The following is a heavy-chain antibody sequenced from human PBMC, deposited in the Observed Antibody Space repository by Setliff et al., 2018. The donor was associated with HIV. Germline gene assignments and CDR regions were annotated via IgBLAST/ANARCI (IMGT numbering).Heavy chain of an antibody. CDR1: GYTLTELS. CDR2: FDPEDGET. D-gene: IGHD4-17*01. V-gene: IGHV1-24*01. Sequence: ASVKVSCKISGYTLTELSMHWVRQAPGKGLEWMGGFDPEDGETIYAQKFQGRVTMTEDTSTDTAYMELRSLRSDDTAVYYCARGQYGDELFDYWGQGTLVTVS. J-gene: IGHJ4*02. CDR3: ARGQYGDELFDY.